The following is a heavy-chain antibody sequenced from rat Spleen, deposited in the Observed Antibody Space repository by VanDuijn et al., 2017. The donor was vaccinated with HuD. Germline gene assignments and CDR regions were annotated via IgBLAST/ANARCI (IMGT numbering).Heavy chain of an antibody. CDR3: TRGDYYDGSYYY. Sequence: EVQLVESGGGLVQPGRSLKLSCAASGFTFSDYYMAWVRQAPKKGLEWVASNSYEGSSTYYGDSVKGRFTISRDNAKSTLYLQMNSLRSEDTATYYCTRGDYYDGSYYYWGQGVMVTVSS. V-gene: IGHV5-22*01. CDR1: GFTFSDYY. J-gene: IGHJ2*01. D-gene: IGHD1-12*02. CDR2: NSYEGSST.